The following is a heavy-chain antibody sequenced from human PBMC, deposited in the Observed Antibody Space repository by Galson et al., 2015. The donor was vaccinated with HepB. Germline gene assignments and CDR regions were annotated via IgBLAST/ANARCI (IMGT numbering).Heavy chain of an antibody. V-gene: IGHV3-33*01. CDR3: VREKGEGGGDCLDY. CDR1: GFIFSSCA. Sequence: SLRLSCAASGFIFSSCAMRWVRQAPGKGLEWVAVIWYDGSNKHYADSVRGRFTISRDNSRNTLYLQMNNLRAEDTAVDYCVREKGEGGGDCLDYWGQGTLVTVSS. CDR2: IWYDGSNK. J-gene: IGHJ4*02. D-gene: IGHD2-21*02.